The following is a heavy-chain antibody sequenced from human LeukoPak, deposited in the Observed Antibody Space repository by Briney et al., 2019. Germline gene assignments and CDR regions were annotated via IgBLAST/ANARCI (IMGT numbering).Heavy chain of an antibody. V-gene: IGHV3-21*01. J-gene: IGHJ4*02. CDR1: GFTFSSYS. CDR3: ARDSANVVGAKSIFDY. D-gene: IGHD1-26*01. Sequence: GGSLRLSCAASGFTFSSYSMNWVRQAPGKGLEWVSSISGSSSYIYYADSVRGRFTISRDNAKNSLHLQMSSLRAEDTAMYYCARDSANVVGAKSIFDYWGQGALVTVSS. CDR2: ISGSSSYI.